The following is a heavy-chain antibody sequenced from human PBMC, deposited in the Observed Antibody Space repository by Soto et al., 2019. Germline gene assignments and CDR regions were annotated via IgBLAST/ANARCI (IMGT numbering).Heavy chain of an antibody. CDR2: IYSGGST. CDR1: GFTVSSNY. V-gene: IGHV3-53*01. D-gene: IGHD1-1*01. J-gene: IGHJ4*02. Sequence: GGSLRLSCAASGFTVSSNYRSWVRQAPGKGLEWVSVIYSGGSTYYADSVKGRFTISRDNSKNTLYLQMNSLRAEDTAVYYGAGDHDRRLDYWGQGTLVTVSS. CDR3: AGDHDRRLDY.